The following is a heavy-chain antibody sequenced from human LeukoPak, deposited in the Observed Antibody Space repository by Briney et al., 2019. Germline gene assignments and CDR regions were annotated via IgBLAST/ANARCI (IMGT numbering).Heavy chain of an antibody. D-gene: IGHD4-23*01. J-gene: IGHJ4*02. CDR1: GFTFSSYG. V-gene: IGHV3-23*01. CDR3: ARDYGGSSPFDY. CDR2: VTGSGSST. Sequence: PGGSLRLSCAASGFTFSSYGMSWVRQAPGKGLEWVSAVTGSGSSTYYADSVKGRFTISRDNSKNTLYLQMNSLRAEDTAVYYCARDYGGSSPFDYWGQGTLVTVSS.